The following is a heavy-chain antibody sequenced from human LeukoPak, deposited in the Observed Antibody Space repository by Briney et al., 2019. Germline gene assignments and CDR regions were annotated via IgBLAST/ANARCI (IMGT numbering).Heavy chain of an antibody. V-gene: IGHV4-61*02. CDR1: GGSISSGSYY. CDR2: IYTSGST. CDR3: ARDRGPGGPDY. J-gene: IGHJ4*02. Sequence: PSETLSLTCTVSGGSISSGSYYWSWIRQPAGKGLEWIGRIYTSGSTNYNPSLKSRVTISVDTSKNQFSLKLSSVTAADTAVYYCARDRGPGGPDYWGQGTLVTVSS. D-gene: IGHD3-10*01.